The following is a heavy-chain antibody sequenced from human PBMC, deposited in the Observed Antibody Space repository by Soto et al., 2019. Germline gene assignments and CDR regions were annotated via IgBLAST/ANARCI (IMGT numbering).Heavy chain of an antibody. CDR2: IWYDGSNK. J-gene: IGHJ4*02. Sequence: QVQLVESGGGVVQPGRSLRLSCAASGFTFSSYGMHWVRQAPGKGLEWVAVIWYDGSNKYYADSVKGRFTISRDNSKNTLYLQMNSLRAEDTAVYYWARDSRGVHFDYWGQGTLVTVSS. CDR3: ARDSRGVHFDY. CDR1: GFTFSSYG. D-gene: IGHD3-10*01. V-gene: IGHV3-33*01.